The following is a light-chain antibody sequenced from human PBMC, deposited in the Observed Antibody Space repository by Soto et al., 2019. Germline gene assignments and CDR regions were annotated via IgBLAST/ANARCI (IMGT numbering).Light chain of an antibody. CDR2: AAS. CDR3: QKYNCARWT. J-gene: IGKJ1*01. CDR1: QGISNY. V-gene: IGKV1-27*01. Sequence: DIQMTQSPSSLSASVGDRVTITCRASQGISNYLAWYQQKPGKVPKLLIYAASTLLSGIPSRFSGSGSGTDFTLTISSRQPEDVATYYCQKYNCARWTFGQGTKVEIK.